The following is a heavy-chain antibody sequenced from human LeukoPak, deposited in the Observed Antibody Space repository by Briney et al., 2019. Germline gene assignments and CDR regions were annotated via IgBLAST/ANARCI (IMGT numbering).Heavy chain of an antibody. Sequence: GGSLRLSCAASGFTFSSHSMNWVRQAPGKGLEWVSSIGSASTSIYYADSVKGRFTISRDNAKNSLYLQMSSLRADDTAVYYCARDVERYSGTYAFDIWGQGTMVTVSS. CDR2: IGSASTSI. CDR3: ARDVERYSGTYAFDI. V-gene: IGHV3-21*01. CDR1: GFTFSSHS. D-gene: IGHD1-26*01. J-gene: IGHJ3*02.